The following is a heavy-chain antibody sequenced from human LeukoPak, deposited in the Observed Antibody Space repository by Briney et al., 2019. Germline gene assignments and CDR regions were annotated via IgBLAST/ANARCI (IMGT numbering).Heavy chain of an antibody. Sequence: GRSLRLSCAASGFTVSSNYMSWVRQSPGKGLEWVSVIYSGGSTYYADSVKGRFTISRDNSKNTLYLQMNSLRTEDTAVYYCARERVPGGSGSYYRGWFDPWCQGTLVTVSS. CDR1: GFTVSSNY. CDR3: ARERVPGGSGSYYRGWFDP. CDR2: IYSGGST. V-gene: IGHV3-66*01. D-gene: IGHD3-10*01. J-gene: IGHJ5*02.